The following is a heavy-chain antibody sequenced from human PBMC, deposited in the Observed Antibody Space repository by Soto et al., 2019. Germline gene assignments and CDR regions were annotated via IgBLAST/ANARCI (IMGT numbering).Heavy chain of an antibody. D-gene: IGHD6-25*01. J-gene: IGHJ4*02. CDR3: ARRKERSGPHYFDY. V-gene: IGHV1-8*01. Sequence: SVKVSCKASGYTFPTYDISWVRQATGQGLEWMGWMNPYSGNAGYAQKFQGRVTVTRNTSISTVYMELSGLRPDDTAVYYCARRKERSGPHYFDYWGQGSQVTVSS. CDR1: GYTFPTYD. CDR2: MNPYSGNA.